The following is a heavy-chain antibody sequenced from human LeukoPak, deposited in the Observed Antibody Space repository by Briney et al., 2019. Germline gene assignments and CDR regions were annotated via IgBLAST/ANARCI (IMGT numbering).Heavy chain of an antibody. CDR3: ARVYPNDSSGYYYLYADY. V-gene: IGHV1-18*01. J-gene: IGHJ4*02. Sequence: GASVKVSCKASGYTFTTYGIRWVRQAPGQGLEWKGWISAYNGNTNYAQKIQGRVTMTTDTSTSTAYMELRSLRSDDTAVYYCARVYPNDSSGYYYLYADYWGQGTLVTVSS. D-gene: IGHD3-22*01. CDR2: ISAYNGNT. CDR1: GYTFTTYG.